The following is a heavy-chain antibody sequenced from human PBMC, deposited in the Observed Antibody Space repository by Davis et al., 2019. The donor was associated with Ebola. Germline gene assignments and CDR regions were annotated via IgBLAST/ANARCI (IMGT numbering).Heavy chain of an antibody. CDR2: IIPLLNAA. CDR1: GGTYA. J-gene: IGHJ5*02. CDR3: GQPNWFDP. Sequence: SVQVSCKASGGTYAISWVRQAPGQGLQLMGGIIPLLNAANYAQSFQDRLTITADKSTNTSYMELSGLTSDDTAIYYCGQPNWFDPWGPGTLVIVSS. V-gene: IGHV1-69*10.